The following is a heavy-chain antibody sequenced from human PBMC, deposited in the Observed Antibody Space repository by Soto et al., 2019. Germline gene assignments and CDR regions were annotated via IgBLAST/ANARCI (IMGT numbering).Heavy chain of an antibody. CDR2: ISYDGSNK. D-gene: IGHD2-2*01. Sequence: QVQLVESGGGVVQPGRSLRLSCAASGFTFSSYGMHWVRQAPGKGLEWVAVISYDGSNKYYADSVKGRFTISRDNSKNTLYLQMNSLRAEDTAVYYCAKDGGACSSTSCFFDYWGQGTLVTVSS. CDR1: GFTFSSYG. V-gene: IGHV3-30*18. CDR3: AKDGGACSSTSCFFDY. J-gene: IGHJ4*02.